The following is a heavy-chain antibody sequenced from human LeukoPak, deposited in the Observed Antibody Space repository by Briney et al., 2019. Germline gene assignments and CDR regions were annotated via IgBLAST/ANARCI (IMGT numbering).Heavy chain of an antibody. Sequence: SETLSLTCTVSGGSISGYYWSWIRQPPGKGLEWIGYIYYSGSTNYNPPLKSRVTISVDMSKNQFSLKLSSVTAADTAVYYCARVGSDYYYYMDVWGKGTTVTVSS. CDR3: ARVGSDYYYYMDV. CDR1: GGSISGYY. V-gene: IGHV4-59*01. D-gene: IGHD2-15*01. CDR2: IYYSGST. J-gene: IGHJ6*03.